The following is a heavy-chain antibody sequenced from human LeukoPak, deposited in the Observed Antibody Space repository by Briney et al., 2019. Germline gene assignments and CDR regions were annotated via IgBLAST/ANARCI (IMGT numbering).Heavy chain of an antibody. J-gene: IGHJ6*03. CDR3: ARQLGIGMNYYYYMDV. CDR1: GDSFSSYW. V-gene: IGHV5-51*01. Sequence: GESLMILCWASGDSFSSYWSIRLRQMPAKKLVYLVLVYPADSDTRYSPSFQGQVTISADKSISTAYLQWSSLKASDTAMYYCARQLGIGMNYYYYMDVWGKGTTVTVSS. D-gene: IGHD7-27*01. CDR2: VYPADSDT.